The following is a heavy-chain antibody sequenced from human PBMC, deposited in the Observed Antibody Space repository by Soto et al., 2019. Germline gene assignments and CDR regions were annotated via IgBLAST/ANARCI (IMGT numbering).Heavy chain of an antibody. D-gene: IGHD3-10*01. CDR1: GYTFSSYD. CDR3: ARGPSVDYYGPGYFLAYGMVV. Sequence: ASVKVSCKASGYTFSSYDINWVRQATGQGLEWMGWMNPNTDNTGYAQNFQGRLTVTWNTSISTAYMELSSLRSEDTALYYCARGPSVDYYGPGYFLAYGMVVWGQGTTVTVSS. J-gene: IGHJ6*02. V-gene: IGHV1-8*01. CDR2: MNPNTDNT.